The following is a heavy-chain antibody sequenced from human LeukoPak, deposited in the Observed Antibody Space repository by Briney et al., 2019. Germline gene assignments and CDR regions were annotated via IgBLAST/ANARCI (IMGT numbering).Heavy chain of an antibody. CDR3: ARGSGCYN. V-gene: IGHV1-24*01. Sequence: ASVKVSCKVSGYTVTELSMHWMRQSPGKGLEWMGGFHPEDGETIYAQKFQGRVTMTRDTSSNTTYMDLSRLQSDDTAVYYCARGSGCYNWGQGTLVSVSP. D-gene: IGHD6-19*01. CDR2: FHPEDGET. CDR1: GYTVTELS. J-gene: IGHJ4*02.